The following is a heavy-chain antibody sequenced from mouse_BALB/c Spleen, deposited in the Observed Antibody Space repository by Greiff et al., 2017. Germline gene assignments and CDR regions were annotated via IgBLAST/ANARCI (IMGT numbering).Heavy chain of an antibody. J-gene: IGHJ4*01. CDR1: GYSITSGYY. CDR3: ARGPGYYYAMDY. CDR2: ISYDGSN. V-gene: IGHV3-6*02. Sequence: VQLKESGPGLVKPSQSLSLTCSVTGYSITSGYYWNWIRQFPGNKLEWMGYISYDGSNNYNPSLKNRISITRDTSKNQFFLKLNSVTTEDTATYYCARGPGYYYAMDYWGQGTSVTVSS.